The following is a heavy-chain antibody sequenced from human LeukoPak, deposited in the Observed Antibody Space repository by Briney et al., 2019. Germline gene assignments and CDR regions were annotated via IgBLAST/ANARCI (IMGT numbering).Heavy chain of an antibody. J-gene: IGHJ3*02. D-gene: IGHD3-10*01. V-gene: IGHV4-30-4*01. CDR1: NGSSSSDDSY. CDR2: IYYSGST. Sequence: PSQTLSLTCSVSNGSSSSDDSYWSWIRQPPGKGLEWIAYIYYSGSTYSTPSLKGRVTMSVDTSKNQFSLKLTSVTAADTAVYYCVRVSRGASGSGAFDIWGQGTMVTVSS. CDR3: VRVSRGASGSGAFDI.